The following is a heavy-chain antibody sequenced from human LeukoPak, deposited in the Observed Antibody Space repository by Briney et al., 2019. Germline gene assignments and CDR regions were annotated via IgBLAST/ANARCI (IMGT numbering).Heavy chain of an antibody. V-gene: IGHV1-8*02. CDR1: GGTFSSYA. CDR2: MNPNSGNT. D-gene: IGHD6-19*01. CDR3: ARGEYQWLTQNYYYYYMDV. J-gene: IGHJ6*03. Sequence: GASVKVSCKASGGTFSSYAISWVRQAPGQGLEWMGWMNPNSGNTGYAQKFQGRVTMTRNTSISTAYMELSSLRSEDTAVYYCARGEYQWLTQNYYYYYMDVWGKGTTVTVSS.